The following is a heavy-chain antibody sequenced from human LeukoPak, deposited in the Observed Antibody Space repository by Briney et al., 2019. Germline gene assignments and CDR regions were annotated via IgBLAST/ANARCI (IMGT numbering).Heavy chain of an antibody. V-gene: IGHV3-7*01. CDR2: IREDGSEK. J-gene: IGHJ4*02. D-gene: IGHD3-9*01. Sequence: GGSLRLSCAASGFSFSSYWISWVRQAPGKGLEWVANIREDGSEKYYVDSVKGRFTISRDNAKNSLYLQMNSLRAGDTAMYYCANGPHYNILTGFYKVRSHLDYWGQGTLVTVSS. CDR3: ANGPHYNILTGFYKVRSHLDY. CDR1: GFSFSSYW.